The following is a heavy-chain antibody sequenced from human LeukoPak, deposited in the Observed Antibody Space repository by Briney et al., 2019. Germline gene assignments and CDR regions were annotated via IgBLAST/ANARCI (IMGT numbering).Heavy chain of an antibody. Sequence: ASVKVSCKASGYTFTSYDINWVRQATGQGLEWMGWVNPNSGNTGYAQKFQGRVTITRNTSISTAYMELSSLRSEDTAVYYCARAIKYYYDGSGYYYQRLDAFDIWGQGTMVTVSS. CDR2: VNPNSGNT. CDR3: ARAIKYYYDGSGYYYQRLDAFDI. V-gene: IGHV1-8*03. J-gene: IGHJ3*02. D-gene: IGHD3-22*01. CDR1: GYTFTSYD.